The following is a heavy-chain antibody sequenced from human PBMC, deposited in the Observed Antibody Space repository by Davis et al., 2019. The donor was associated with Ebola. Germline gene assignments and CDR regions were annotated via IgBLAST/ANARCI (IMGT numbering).Heavy chain of an antibody. J-gene: IGHJ6*02. CDR1: GDSVSSGG. Sequence: HLQTLSLTCAISGDSVSSGGWNWIRQSPSRGLEWLGRTYYTSKWHNDYGESVKSRITINPDTSKNQLSLQLDSVTPEDTALYYCVRGWGRSGLDVWGQGTTVIVSS. V-gene: IGHV6-1*01. CDR2: TYYTSKWHN. D-gene: IGHD3-16*01. CDR3: VRGWGRSGLDV.